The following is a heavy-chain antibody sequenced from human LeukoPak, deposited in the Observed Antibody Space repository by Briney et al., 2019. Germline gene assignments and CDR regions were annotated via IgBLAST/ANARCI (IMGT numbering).Heavy chain of an antibody. Sequence: SETLSLTCAVYGGSFSDYYWSWIRQPPGKGLEWIGYIYYSGSTYYNPSLKSRVTISVDTSKNQFSLKLSSVTAADTAVYHCAREKERWLQLVDWGQGTLVTVSS. CDR2: IYYSGST. V-gene: IGHV4-30-4*08. J-gene: IGHJ4*02. D-gene: IGHD5-24*01. CDR3: AREKERWLQLVD. CDR1: GGSFSDYY.